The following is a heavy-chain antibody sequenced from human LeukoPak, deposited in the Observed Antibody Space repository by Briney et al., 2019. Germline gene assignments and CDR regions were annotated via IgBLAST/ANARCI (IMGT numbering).Heavy chain of an antibody. J-gene: IGHJ4*02. Sequence: GGSLRLSCAASGFTFSNYWMTWVRQAPGKGLECVANIKQDGSETEYVNSVQGRFTISRDNAYNSLYLQMNSLRAEDTAVYYCARWRSEQSEFGSWGQGTLVTVSS. D-gene: IGHD1-14*01. CDR3: ARWRSEQSEFGS. CDR2: IKQDGSET. V-gene: IGHV3-7*01. CDR1: GFTFSNYW.